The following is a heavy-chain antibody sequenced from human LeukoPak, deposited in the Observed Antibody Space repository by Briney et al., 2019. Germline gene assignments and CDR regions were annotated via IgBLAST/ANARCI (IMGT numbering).Heavy chain of an antibody. J-gene: IGHJ4*02. CDR3: AKGGDLGYCSSTSCEGYFDY. CDR1: GFTFSSYD. CDR2: IGTAGDT. V-gene: IGHV3-13*01. D-gene: IGHD2-2*01. Sequence: GGSLRLSCAASGFTFSSYDMHWVRQATGKGLEWVSAIGTAGDTYYPGSVKGRFTISRENAKNFLYLQMNSLRAEDTAVYYCAKGGDLGYCSSTSCEGYFDYWGQGTLVTVSS.